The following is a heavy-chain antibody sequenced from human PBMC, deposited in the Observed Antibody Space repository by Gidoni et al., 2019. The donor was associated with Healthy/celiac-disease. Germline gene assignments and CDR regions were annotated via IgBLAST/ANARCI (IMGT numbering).Heavy chain of an antibody. CDR2: IIPIFGTA. J-gene: IGHJ5*02. Sequence: QVQLVQSGAEVKKHGSSVKVSCKASGGTFSSYAISWVRQAPGQGLEWMGGIIPIFGTANYAQKFQGRVTITADESTSTSSMALSSLRSEDTAVYYCARAFTSEYSSSYDPWGQGTLVTVSS. V-gene: IGHV1-69*01. CDR1: GGTFSSYA. CDR3: ARAFTSEYSSSYDP. D-gene: IGHD6-6*01.